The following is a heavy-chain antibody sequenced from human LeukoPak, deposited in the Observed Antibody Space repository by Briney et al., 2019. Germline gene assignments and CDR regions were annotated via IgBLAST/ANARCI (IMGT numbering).Heavy chain of an antibody. V-gene: IGHV3-23*01. CDR1: GFTFSSYA. CDR3: AKDTGYYDSSGYYHHY. Sequence: GASLRLSCAASGFTFSSYAMSWVRQAPGKGLEWVSAISGSGGSTYYADSVKGRFTISRDNSKNTLYLQMNSLRAEDTAVYYCAKDTGYYDSSGYYHHYWGQGTLVTVPS. J-gene: IGHJ4*02. CDR2: ISGSGGST. D-gene: IGHD3-22*01.